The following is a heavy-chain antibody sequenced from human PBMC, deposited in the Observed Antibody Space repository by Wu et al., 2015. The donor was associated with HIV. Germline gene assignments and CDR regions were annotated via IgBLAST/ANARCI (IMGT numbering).Heavy chain of an antibody. J-gene: IGHJ6*03. CDR3: ARDLFSAQIGTDYYYYYYMDV. V-gene: IGHV1-69*12. CDR2: FTTIFGTA. Sequence: QVQLVQSGAEVKKPGSSVKVSCKTSGGTFSSYGVSWVRQAPGQGLEWMGGFTTIFGTANYAQKFQDIVTITADESTGTAYMELRSLRSEDTAVYYCARDLFSAQIGTDYYYYYYMDVWGKGTTVTVSS. CDR1: GGTFSSYG. D-gene: IGHD1-1*01.